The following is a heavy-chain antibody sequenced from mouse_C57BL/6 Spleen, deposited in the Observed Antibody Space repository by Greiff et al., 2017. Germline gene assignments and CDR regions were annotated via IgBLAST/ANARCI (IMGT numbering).Heavy chain of an antibody. V-gene: IGHV5-6*01. D-gene: IGHD2-1*01. Sequence: VQLKESGGDLVKPGGSLKLSCAASGFTFSSYGMSWVRQTPDKRLEWVATISSGGSYTYYPDCVKGRFTISRDNAKNTLYLQMSSLKSEDTAMYYCARDGNYPFFDYWGQGTTLTVSS. CDR3: ARDGNYPFFDY. J-gene: IGHJ2*01. CDR1: GFTFSSYG. CDR2: ISSGGSYT.